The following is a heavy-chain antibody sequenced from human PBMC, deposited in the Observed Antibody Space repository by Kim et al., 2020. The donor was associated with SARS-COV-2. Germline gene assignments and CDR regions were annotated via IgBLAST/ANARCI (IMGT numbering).Heavy chain of an antibody. CDR2: INTNTGNP. CDR3: ARGEWFGELLLEGAGGYGGMDV. D-gene: IGHD3-10*01. CDR1: GYTFTSYA. V-gene: IGHV7-4-1*02. Sequence: ASVKVSCKASGYTFTSYAMNWVRQAPGQGLEWMGWINTNTGNPTYAQGFTGRFVFSLDTSVSTAYLQISSLKAEDTAVYYCARGEWFGELLLEGAGGYGGMDVWGQGTTVTVSS. J-gene: IGHJ6*02.